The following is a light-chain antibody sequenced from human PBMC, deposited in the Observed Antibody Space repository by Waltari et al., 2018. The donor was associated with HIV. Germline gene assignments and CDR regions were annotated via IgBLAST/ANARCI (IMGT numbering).Light chain of an antibody. J-gene: IGKJ2*01. CDR2: AAS. Sequence: DIQMTQSPSSLSASVGDRVIITCRASQSISTYLNWYQQKPGKAPKLLIYAASNLQSGVPSGFSGGGSGTDFTLTISSLQPEDFATYYCQQCYSSPYTFGQGTKLEIK. CDR1: QSISTY. V-gene: IGKV1-39*01. CDR3: QQCYSSPYT.